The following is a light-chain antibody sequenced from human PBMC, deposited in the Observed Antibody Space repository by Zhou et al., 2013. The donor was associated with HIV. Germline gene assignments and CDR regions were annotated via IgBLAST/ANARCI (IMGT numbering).Light chain of an antibody. J-gene: IGKJ4*01. Sequence: EIVLTQSPGTLSLSPGERATLSCRASQSVSDNYLAWYQQRPGQPPRLLIYDASTRATGVPVRFSGSGSGTEFTLSIANLQSEDVAVYYCQQYNRWPPLTFGGGTQVEIK. CDR1: QSVSDN. V-gene: IGKV3-15*01. CDR2: DAS. CDR3: QQYNRWPPLT.